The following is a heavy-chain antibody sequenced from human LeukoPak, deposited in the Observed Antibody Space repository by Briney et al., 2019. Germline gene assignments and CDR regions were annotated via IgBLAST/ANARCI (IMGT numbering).Heavy chain of an antibody. CDR1: GFTFSSYG. J-gene: IGHJ6*03. CDR3: AELGITMIGGV. D-gene: IGHD3-10*02. V-gene: IGHV3-48*04. Sequence: GGTLRLSCAASGFTFSSYGMSWVREAPGKGLEWVSYISSSGSTIYYADSVKGRFTISRDNAKNSLYLQMNNLRAEDTAVYYCAELGITMIGGVWGKGTTVTMSS. CDR2: ISSSGSTI.